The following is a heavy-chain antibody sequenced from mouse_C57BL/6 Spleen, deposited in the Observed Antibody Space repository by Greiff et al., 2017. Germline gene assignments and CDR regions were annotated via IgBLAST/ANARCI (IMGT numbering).Heavy chain of an antibody. CDR1: GYTFTDYE. Sequence: QVQLKESGAELVRPGASVTLSCKASGYTFTDYEMHWVKQTPVHGLEWIGAIDPETGGTAYNQKFKGKAILTADKSSSTAYMELRSLTSEDSAVYYCTRSPLTTVGAHWYFDVWGTGTTVTVSS. J-gene: IGHJ1*03. CDR2: IDPETGGT. D-gene: IGHD1-1*01. V-gene: IGHV1-15*01. CDR3: TRSPLTTVGAHWYFDV.